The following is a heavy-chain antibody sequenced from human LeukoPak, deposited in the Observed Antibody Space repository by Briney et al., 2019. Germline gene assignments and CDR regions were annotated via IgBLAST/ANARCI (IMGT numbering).Heavy chain of an antibody. CDR2: ISSNGGST. J-gene: IGHJ4*02. V-gene: IGHV3-64D*06. CDR3: VKEGIPGYSSSWYGVDY. D-gene: IGHD6-13*01. CDR1: GFAFRSYA. Sequence: PGGSLRLSCSASGFAFRSYAMHWVRQAPGKGLEYVSAISSNGGSTYYADSVKGRFTISRDNSKNTLYLQMSSLRAEDTAVYYCVKEGIPGYSSSWYGVDYWGQGTLVTVSS.